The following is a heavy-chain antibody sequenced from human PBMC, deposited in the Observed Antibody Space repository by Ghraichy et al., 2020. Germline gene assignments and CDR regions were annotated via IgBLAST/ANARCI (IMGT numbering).Heavy chain of an antibody. J-gene: IGHJ4*02. V-gene: IGHV3-30*03. CDR3: ARDYLGDIPSYFDY. D-gene: IGHD3-10*01. CDR2: MSYDGYNQ. Sequence: GSLRLSCAASGFIFSNFGMHWVRQAPGKGLEWVAFMSYDGYNQFYADSVKGRFTISRDNSKNTVFLQMDSLRTEDTAVYYCARDYLGDIPSYFDYWGQGTLVTVYS. CDR1: GFIFSNFG.